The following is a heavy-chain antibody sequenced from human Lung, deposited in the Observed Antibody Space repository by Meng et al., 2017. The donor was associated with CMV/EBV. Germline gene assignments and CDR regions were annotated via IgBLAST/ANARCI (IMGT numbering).Heavy chain of an antibody. CDR2: IIPILGIA. Sequence: SVXVSXKASGGTFSSYTISWVRQDPGQGLEWMGRIIPILGIANYAQKFQGRVTITADKSTSTAYMELSSLRSEDTAVYYCARDCSSTSCYSPALYGMDVWXQGTXVTVAS. CDR3: ARDCSSTSCYSPALYGMDV. CDR1: GGTFSSYT. D-gene: IGHD2-2*01. V-gene: IGHV1-69*04. J-gene: IGHJ6*01.